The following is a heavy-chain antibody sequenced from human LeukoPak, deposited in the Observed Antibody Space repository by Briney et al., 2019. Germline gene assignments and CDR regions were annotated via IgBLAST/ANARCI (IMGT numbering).Heavy chain of an antibody. CDR1: GYTYTGYY. D-gene: IGHD6-13*01. CDR2: IDPNSGGT. J-gene: IGHJ6*03. CDR3: AREARHLDLERGYYYYYMDV. Sequence: ASVKVSCKASGYTYTGYYMHWVRQAPGQGLEWMGWIDPNSGGTNYAQKFQGRVTMTRDTSISTAYMVLNRLRSDDTAVYYCAREARHLDLERGYYYYYMDVWGKGTTVTVSS. V-gene: IGHV1-2*02.